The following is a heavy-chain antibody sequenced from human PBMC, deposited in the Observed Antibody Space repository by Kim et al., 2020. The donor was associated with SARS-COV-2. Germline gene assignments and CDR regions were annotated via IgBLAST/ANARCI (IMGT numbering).Heavy chain of an antibody. CDR3: AKDLLYYDSSGYYSYYYYYGMDV. Sequence: GGSLRLSCAASGFTFSSYGMHWVRQAPGKGLEWVAVISYDGSNKYYADSVKGRFTISRDNSKNTLYLQMNSLRAEDTAVYYCAKDLLYYDSSGYYSYYYYYGMDVWGQGTTVTVSS. J-gene: IGHJ6*02. D-gene: IGHD3-22*01. V-gene: IGHV3-30*18. CDR1: GFTFSSYG. CDR2: ISYDGSNK.